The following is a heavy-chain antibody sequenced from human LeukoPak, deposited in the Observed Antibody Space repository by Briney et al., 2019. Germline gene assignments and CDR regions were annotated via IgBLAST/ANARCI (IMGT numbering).Heavy chain of an antibody. CDR3: AREEGGNPVPDFDY. V-gene: IGHV1-2*02. CDR1: GYTFTDHY. D-gene: IGHD4-23*01. J-gene: IGHJ4*02. CDR2: INPHSGGT. Sequence: ASVKVSCKPSGYTFTDHYIHWVRQAPGQGLEWMVWINPHSGGTTFAPKFQGRVTMTRDTSITTAYMDLSRLTSDDTAVYYCAREEGGNPVPDFDYWGPGTLVTVSS.